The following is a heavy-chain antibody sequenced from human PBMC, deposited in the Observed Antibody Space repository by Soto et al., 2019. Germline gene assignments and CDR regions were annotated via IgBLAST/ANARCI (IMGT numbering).Heavy chain of an antibody. D-gene: IGHD2-2*01. CDR2: ISAHNGNT. Sequence: ASVKVSCKASGSSFTSYGISWVRQAPGQGLEWMGWISAHNGNTNYAQKLQGRVTMPTDTSTSTAYMELRSLRSDDTAVYYCVRDGCSSTSCRGGDFDYWGQGTLVTVSS. V-gene: IGHV1-18*04. J-gene: IGHJ4*02. CDR1: GSSFTSYG. CDR3: VRDGCSSTSCRGGDFDY.